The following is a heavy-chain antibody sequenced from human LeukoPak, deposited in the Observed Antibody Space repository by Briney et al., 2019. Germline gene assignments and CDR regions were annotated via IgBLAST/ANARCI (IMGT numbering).Heavy chain of an antibody. CDR3: VRAGSGSGWYFDY. CDR1: GYDFTSVG. Sequence: ASVKVSCKASGYDFTSVGITWVRRAPGQGLEWMGWISPYNGNTRYAQKFQGRVAMTTDTSTTTAYMELRGLRFNDTAVYYCVRAGSGSGWYFDYWGQGTLATVSS. V-gene: IGHV1-18*01. CDR2: ISPYNGNT. J-gene: IGHJ4*02. D-gene: IGHD6-19*01.